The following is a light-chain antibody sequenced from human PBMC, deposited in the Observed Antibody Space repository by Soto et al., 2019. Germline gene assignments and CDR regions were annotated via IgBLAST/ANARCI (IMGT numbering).Light chain of an antibody. CDR3: QQYNNWTPWT. V-gene: IGKV3-15*01. J-gene: IGKJ1*01. Sequence: EIVMTQSPATLSVSPGERPTLSCRASQSVTSNYLAWYQQKPSQTPRPLIHGESTRATGTPARVSGSGSGTEFTLTISSLQSEDFAVYYCQQYNNWTPWTFGQGSKVDNK. CDR2: GES. CDR1: QSVTSN.